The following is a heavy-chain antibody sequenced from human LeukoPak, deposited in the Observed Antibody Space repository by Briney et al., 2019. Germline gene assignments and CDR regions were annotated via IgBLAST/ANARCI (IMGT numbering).Heavy chain of an antibody. J-gene: IGHJ4*02. CDR1: GYTFTTYG. CDR3: AREQFSGNWNY. CDR2: ISAYNGHT. V-gene: IGHV1-18*01. Sequence: ASVKVSCKASGYTFTTYGMSWVRQAPGQGLEWMGWISAYNGHTSYAQKFQGRVTMTTDTSTNTAYMELRSLGSDDTAVYYCAREQFSGNWNYWGQGTLVTVSS. D-gene: IGHD1-1*01.